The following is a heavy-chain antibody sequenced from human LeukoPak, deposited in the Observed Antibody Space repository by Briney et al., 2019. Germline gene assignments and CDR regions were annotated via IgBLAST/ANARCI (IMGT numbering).Heavy chain of an antibody. CDR3: ARERPREVVAYYFDY. CDR2: ISYDGSNK. Sequence: GGSLRLSCAASGFTFSIYAMHWVRQAPGKGLEGVAVISYDGSNKHYADSVKGRFTISRDNSKNTLYLQMNSLRAEDTAVYYCARERPREVVAYYFDYWGQGTLVTVSS. V-gene: IGHV3-30-3*01. CDR1: GFTFSIYA. J-gene: IGHJ4*02. D-gene: IGHD2-15*01.